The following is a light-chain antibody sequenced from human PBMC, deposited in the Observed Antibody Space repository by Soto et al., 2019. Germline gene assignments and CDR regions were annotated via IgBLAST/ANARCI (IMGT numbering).Light chain of an antibody. CDR2: GTS. Sequence: EIVMTQSPATLSVAPGERATLSCWASQSISGNLAWSQQTPGQAPRLLIYGTSTRPTGIPARFSGRGSGTEFTPTFSSLQSEDFAVYYCQQCNLWPWTFGQGTKVAIK. J-gene: IGKJ1*01. CDR3: QQCNLWPWT. CDR1: QSISGN. V-gene: IGKV3-15*01.